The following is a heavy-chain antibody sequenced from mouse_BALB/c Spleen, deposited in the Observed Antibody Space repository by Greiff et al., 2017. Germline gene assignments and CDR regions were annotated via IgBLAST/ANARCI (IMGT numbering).Heavy chain of an antibody. J-gene: IGHJ1*01. CDR3: ARAGYYCSSYYWYFDF. D-gene: IGHD1-1*01. CDR1: GYSFTSYW. Sequence: QVQLLQPGAELVGPGASGKLSCKASGYSFTSYWMNWVKQRPGQGLEWTGMIHHSDSETRLNQKFKDMATLTVDKSSSTAYMQLSSPTSEDSAVYYCARAGYYCSSYYWYFDFWGAGTTVTVSS. CDR2: IHHSDSET. V-gene: IGHV1-61*01.